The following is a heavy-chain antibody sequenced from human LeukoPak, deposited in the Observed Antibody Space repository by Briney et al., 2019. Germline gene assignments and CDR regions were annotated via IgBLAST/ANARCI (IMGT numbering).Heavy chain of an antibody. J-gene: IGHJ4*02. CDR3: ARLTDS. V-gene: IGHV4-39*01. CDR1: GGSIIDNSFY. CDR2: IFHSGTT. Sequence: PSETLSLTCTVTGGSIIDNSFYWGWIRQPPGKGLEWIGRIFHSGTTNYNPSLEGRVTIAVDTSKNQFSLRLTSVTAADTALYYCARLTDSWGQGTLVTVSS.